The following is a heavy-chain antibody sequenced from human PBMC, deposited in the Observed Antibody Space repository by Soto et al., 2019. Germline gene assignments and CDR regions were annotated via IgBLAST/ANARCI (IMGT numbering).Heavy chain of an antibody. V-gene: IGHV4-59*01. CDR2: IYYSGST. D-gene: IGHD6-19*01. CDR3: ARAGAETYNWFDP. Sequence: QVQLQESGPGLVKPSETLSLTCTVSGGSISSYYWSWIRQPPGKGLEWIGYIYYSGSTNYNPSLKSRVTISVDTSKNQSSLKLSSVTAADTAVYYCARAGAETYNWFDPWGQGTLVTVSS. J-gene: IGHJ5*02. CDR1: GGSISSYY.